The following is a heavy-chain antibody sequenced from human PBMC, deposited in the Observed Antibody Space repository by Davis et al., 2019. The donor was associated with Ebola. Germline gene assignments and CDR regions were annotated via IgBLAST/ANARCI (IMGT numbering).Heavy chain of an antibody. Sequence: PGGSLRLSCAASGFTFSSYAMSWVRQAPGKGLEWVSGISGTGSSTYYADSVKGRFTISRDDSKNTVFLHMNTLRAEDTAIYYCTTRLVNHFDYWGQGTLVTVSS. J-gene: IGHJ4*02. CDR1: GFTFSSYA. CDR3: TTRLVNHFDY. V-gene: IGHV3-23*01. D-gene: IGHD6-19*01. CDR2: ISGTGSST.